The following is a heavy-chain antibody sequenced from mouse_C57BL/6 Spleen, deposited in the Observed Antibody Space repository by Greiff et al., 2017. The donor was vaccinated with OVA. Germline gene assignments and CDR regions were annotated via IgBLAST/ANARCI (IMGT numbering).Heavy chain of an antibody. CDR1: GFNIKDYY. J-gene: IGHJ2*01. Sequence: EVKLQESGAELVKPGASVKLSCTASGFNIKDYYMHWVKQRTEQGLEWIGRIDPEDGETKYAPKFQGKATITADTSSNTAYLQLSSLTSEDTAVYYCARGEGYGSSYEGFDYWGQGTTLTVSS. V-gene: IGHV14-2*01. D-gene: IGHD1-1*01. CDR2: IDPEDGET. CDR3: ARGEGYGSSYEGFDY.